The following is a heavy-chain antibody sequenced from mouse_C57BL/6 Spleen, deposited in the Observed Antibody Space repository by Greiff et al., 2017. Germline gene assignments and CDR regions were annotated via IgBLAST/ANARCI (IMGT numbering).Heavy chain of an antibody. CDR1: GYTFTSYT. CDR2: INPSSGYT. D-gene: IGHD1-1*01. J-gene: IGHJ2*01. CDR3: ARSSTTVYFDD. Sequence: VQLQESGAELARPGASVKMSCKASGYTFTSYTMHWVKQRPGQGLEWIGYINPSSGYTKYNQKFKDKATLTADKSSSTAYMQLSSLTSEDSAVYYCARSSTTVYFDDWGQGTTLTVSS. V-gene: IGHV1-4*01.